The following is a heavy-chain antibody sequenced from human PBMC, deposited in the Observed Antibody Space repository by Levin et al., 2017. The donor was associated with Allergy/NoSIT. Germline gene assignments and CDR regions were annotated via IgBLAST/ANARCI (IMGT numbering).Heavy chain of an antibody. CDR3: ARVVVVVSAKTAFEI. V-gene: IGHV1-2*06. CDR1: GYTFTGYY. Sequence: ASVKVSCKASGYTFTGYYMHWVRQAPGQGLEWMGRISPNTGGTNYAQKFQGRVTMTRDTSISTAYLDLSRLRSDDTAVYYCARVVVVVSAKTAFEIWGQGTMGTVSS. CDR2: ISPNTGGT. J-gene: IGHJ3*02. D-gene: IGHD2-15*01.